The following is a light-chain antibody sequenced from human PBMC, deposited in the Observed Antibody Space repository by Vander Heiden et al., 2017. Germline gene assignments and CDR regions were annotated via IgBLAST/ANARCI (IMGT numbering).Light chain of an antibody. CDR1: GSSIGAGYD. V-gene: IGLV1-40*01. CDR3: QSYDSSLSGSV. CDR2: GNS. Sequence: QSVLTQPPSVSAAPGQRVTISRTGRGSSIGAGYDVHGYQQLPETAPKLLIYGNSNRPSGVPDRFSGSKSGTSASLAITGLQAEDEADYYCQSYDSSLSGSVFGGGTKLTVL. J-gene: IGLJ2*01.